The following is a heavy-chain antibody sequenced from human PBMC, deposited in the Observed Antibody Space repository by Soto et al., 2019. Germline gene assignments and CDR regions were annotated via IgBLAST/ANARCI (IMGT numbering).Heavy chain of an antibody. Sequence: EVQLLESGGGLVQPGGSLRLSCAASGFTFNSYAMNWVRQAPGKGLEWVSAISGSDGSTYYADSVKGRFTISRDNSKNTLYLQMDGLRAEDTAVYYCAIPIRQNQLLCAFEYWGQGTLVTVSS. CDR3: AIPIRQNQLLCAFEY. V-gene: IGHV3-23*01. D-gene: IGHD2-2*01. CDR2: ISGSDGST. J-gene: IGHJ4*02. CDR1: GFTFNSYA.